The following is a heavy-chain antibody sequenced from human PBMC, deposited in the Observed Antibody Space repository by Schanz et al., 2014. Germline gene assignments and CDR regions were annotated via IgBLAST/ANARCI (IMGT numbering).Heavy chain of an antibody. CDR2: ISPYNGNT. Sequence: QVQLVQSGDEVKKPGASVKVSCKTSGYTFSDYGITWVRQAPGQGLEWVGWISPYNGNTNYAQKLQGRVTVTADTTTSTAYMDLRSLRSDDAALYNCTRGRYSYALSAFDIWGQGTMVTVSS. CDR1: GYTFSDYG. J-gene: IGHJ3*02. CDR3: TRGRYSYALSAFDI. V-gene: IGHV1-18*01. D-gene: IGHD5-18*01.